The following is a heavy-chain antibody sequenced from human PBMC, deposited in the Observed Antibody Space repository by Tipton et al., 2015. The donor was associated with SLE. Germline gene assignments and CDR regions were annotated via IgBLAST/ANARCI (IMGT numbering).Heavy chain of an antibody. J-gene: IGHJ4*02. D-gene: IGHD1-26*01. Sequence: TLSLTCTVSGGSINSGGYYWIWIRQPAGKGLEWIGRVYSSGSTIYNPSIKSRITLSLDTSKNQFSLRVNSVTAADTAVYYCARGGGSYYDYWGQGTLVTVSS. CDR1: GGSINSGGYY. CDR2: VYSSGST. V-gene: IGHV4-61*02. CDR3: ARGGGSYYDY.